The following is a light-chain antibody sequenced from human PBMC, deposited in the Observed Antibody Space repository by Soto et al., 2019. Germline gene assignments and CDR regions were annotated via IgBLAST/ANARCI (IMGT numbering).Light chain of an antibody. Sequence: EIVMTQSPATLSVSPGERSTLSCRASQSVSSNLGWYQQKPGQAPRLLIYGASTRATGIPARFSGSGSGTDFTLTISSLQSEDFAVYYCQQYVSSPRTFGGGTKVDIK. J-gene: IGKJ4*01. CDR2: GAS. CDR1: QSVSSN. CDR3: QQYVSSPRT. V-gene: IGKV3-15*01.